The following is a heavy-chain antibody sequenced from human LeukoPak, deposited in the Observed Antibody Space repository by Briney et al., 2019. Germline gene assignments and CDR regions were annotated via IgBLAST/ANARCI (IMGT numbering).Heavy chain of an antibody. J-gene: IGHJ4*02. D-gene: IGHD1-26*01. V-gene: IGHV1-46*01. Sequence: ASVKVSCKASGYTFTSYYMHWVRQAPGQGLEWMGIINPSGGSTSKAQKCQGRVTMTRDTSTSTVYMELSRLRSEDTGVYYCARDGPYSGSYNWGQGTLVTVSS. CDR2: INPSGGST. CDR1: GYTFTSYY. CDR3: ARDGPYSGSYN.